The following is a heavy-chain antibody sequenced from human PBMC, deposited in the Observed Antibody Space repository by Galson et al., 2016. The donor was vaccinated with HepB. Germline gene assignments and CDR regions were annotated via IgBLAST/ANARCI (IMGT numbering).Heavy chain of an antibody. V-gene: IGHV3-30-3*01. J-gene: IGHJ5*02. Sequence: SLRLSCAASGFTFSRYAMHWVRQAPGKGLEWVAIISDDGSNKYHADSVRGRFTVSRDNSNNTLYLQVNSLRAEDTAVYHCVRGAEVGFDPWGQGTLVTVSS. CDR3: VRGAEVGFDP. CDR1: GFTFSRYA. CDR2: ISDDGSNK.